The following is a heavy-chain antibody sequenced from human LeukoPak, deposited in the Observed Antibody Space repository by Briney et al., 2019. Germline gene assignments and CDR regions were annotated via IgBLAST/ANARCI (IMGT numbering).Heavy chain of an antibody. J-gene: IGHJ4*02. CDR2: IYYSGDT. V-gene: IGHV4-39*07. CDR1: GGSIGNNRYY. D-gene: IGHD3-10*01. CDR3: ARDRIRFGELSYLDY. Sequence: MASETLSLTCTVSGGSIGNNRYYWGWIRQPPGKGLEWIGNIYYSGDTSYNPSLKSRVTMSVNTPKNQFSLKLSSVTAADTAVYYCARDRIRFGELSYLDYWGQGSLVTVSP.